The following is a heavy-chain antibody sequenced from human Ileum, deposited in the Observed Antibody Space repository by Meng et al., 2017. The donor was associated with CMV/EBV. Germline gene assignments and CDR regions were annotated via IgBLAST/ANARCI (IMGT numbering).Heavy chain of an antibody. CDR1: GFTFSYYA. CDR2: IYTDKTST. J-gene: IGHJ4*02. Sequence: GESLKISCTASGFTFSYYAMSWVRQVPGKGLEWVSGIYTDKTSTYFVESVKGRFTISRDNSRDTLYLQMNSLRGEDTAIYYCAKVARGSGWAYYFDHWGQGTQVTVSS. D-gene: IGHD6-19*01. V-gene: IGHV3-23*03. CDR3: AKVARGSGWAYYFDH.